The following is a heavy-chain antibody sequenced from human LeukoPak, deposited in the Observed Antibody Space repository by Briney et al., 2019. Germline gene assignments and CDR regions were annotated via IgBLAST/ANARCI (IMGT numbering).Heavy chain of an antibody. D-gene: IGHD6-13*01. CDR1: GFTFNKHA. V-gene: IGHV3-30*04. CDR3: AREGYSSSWYRDYFDY. J-gene: IGHJ4*02. Sequence: GGSLRLSCAASGFTFNKHAMHWVRQAPGKGLQWVALILFDGMTKYYADSVRGRFTLSRDNSKNTLYLQMSSLRAEGTAVYYCAREGYSSSWYRDYFDYWGQGTLVTVSS. CDR2: ILFDGMTK.